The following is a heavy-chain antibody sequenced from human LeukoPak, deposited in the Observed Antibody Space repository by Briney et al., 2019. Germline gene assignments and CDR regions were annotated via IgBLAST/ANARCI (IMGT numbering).Heavy chain of an antibody. Sequence: PSETLSLPWAISGHSTTRGYYWAWFRQSPGKGLEWIATFFQSHKSFYNASLESRVTMSLDTSKSQFSLNLTSVTAADTAVYSCARVLSFPYLLDLWGRGTQVTVSS. CDR2: FFQSHKS. V-gene: IGHV4-38-2*01. D-gene: IGHD2/OR15-2a*01. J-gene: IGHJ4*02. CDR1: GHSTTRGYY. CDR3: ARVLSFPYLLDL.